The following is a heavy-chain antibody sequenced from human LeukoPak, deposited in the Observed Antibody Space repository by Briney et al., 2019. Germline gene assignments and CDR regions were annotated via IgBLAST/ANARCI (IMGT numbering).Heavy chain of an antibody. V-gene: IGHV1-2*02. Sequence: ASVKVSCKASGYTFTGYYMHWARQAPGQGLEWMGWINPNSGGTNYAQKFQGRVTMTRDTSISTAYMELSRLRSDDTAVYYCARVEITYYDFWSGYSVKEFDPWGQGTLVTVSS. CDR2: INPNSGGT. D-gene: IGHD3-3*01. CDR3: ARVEITYYDFWSGYSVKEFDP. J-gene: IGHJ5*02. CDR1: GYTFTGYY.